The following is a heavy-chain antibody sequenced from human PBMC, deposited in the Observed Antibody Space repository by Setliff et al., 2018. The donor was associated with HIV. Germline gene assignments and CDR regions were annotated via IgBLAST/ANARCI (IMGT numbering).Heavy chain of an antibody. Sequence: WASVKVSCKASGYTFTDYFIHWVRQAPGQGLEWVGRINPSNGATDFGQKFQGWITMTRDTSSGTAYLEVNRLTSDDTAVYYCAREYDVLSGSYISAFDIWGQGTMVTVSS. V-gene: IGHV1-2*04. CDR3: AREYDVLSGSYISAFDI. CDR1: GYTFTDYF. J-gene: IGHJ3*02. D-gene: IGHD3-3*01. CDR2: INPSNGAT.